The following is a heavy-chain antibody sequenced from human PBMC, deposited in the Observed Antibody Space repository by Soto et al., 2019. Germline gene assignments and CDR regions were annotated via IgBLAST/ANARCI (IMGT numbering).Heavy chain of an antibody. CDR3: ARPANELRYFDWSLNAFDI. Sequence: QLQLQESGPGLVKPSETLSLTCTVSGGSISSRSYYWGWIRQPPGKGLEWIGSIYYSGSTYYNPSLKSRVTLSVDTSKNRFSLKLSSVTAADTAVYYCARPANELRYFDWSLNAFDIWGQGTMVTVSS. D-gene: IGHD3-9*01. CDR2: IYYSGST. V-gene: IGHV4-39*01. CDR1: GGSISSRSYY. J-gene: IGHJ3*02.